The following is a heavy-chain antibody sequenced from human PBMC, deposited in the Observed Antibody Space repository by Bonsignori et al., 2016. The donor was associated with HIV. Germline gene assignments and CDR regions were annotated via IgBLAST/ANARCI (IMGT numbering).Heavy chain of an antibody. J-gene: IGHJ4*02. D-gene: IGHD5/OR15-5a*01. CDR2: VPYDTIGNQT. V-gene: IGHV4-39*07. Sequence: SRQAPGRDLGWIESVPYDTIGNQTDVQPSLMSRLTISGDTSKNLISLKLTSLTAADTAIYYCATQVSRGPLHIWGRGLLVTVSS. CDR3: ATQVSRGPLHI.